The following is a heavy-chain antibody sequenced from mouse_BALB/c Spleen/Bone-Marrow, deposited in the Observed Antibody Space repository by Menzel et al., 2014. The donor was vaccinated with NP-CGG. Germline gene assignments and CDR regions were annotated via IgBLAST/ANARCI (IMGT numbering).Heavy chain of an antibody. D-gene: IGHD2-4*01. V-gene: IGHV2-9*02. CDR2: IWAGGTT. J-gene: IGHJ4*01. CDR1: GFSLPSYG. Sequence: VQLQASGPGLVAPSQSLSITCTVSGFSLPSYGLHWVRQPQGKGLEWLGVIWAGGTTNYNSALMSRLSISKDNSKSQVFLKVNSLQTDDTAMYYCARGDYDYAMDYWGQGTSVTVSS. CDR3: ARGDYDYAMDY.